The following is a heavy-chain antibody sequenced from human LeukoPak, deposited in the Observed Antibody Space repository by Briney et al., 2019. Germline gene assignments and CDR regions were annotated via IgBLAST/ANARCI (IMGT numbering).Heavy chain of an antibody. CDR1: GGSISSYY. V-gene: IGHV4-4*08. J-gene: IGHJ2*01. CDR3: ARAIVVVVTAPPYWYFDL. CDR2: IYNFGST. Sequence: SETLSLTCTVSGGSISSYYWSWIRQSPGKGLGLVGHIYNFGSTNYNPSLKSRVTISVDTSKNQFSLKLSSVTAADTAVYYCARAIVVVVTAPPYWYFDLWGRGTLVTVSS. D-gene: IGHD2-21*02.